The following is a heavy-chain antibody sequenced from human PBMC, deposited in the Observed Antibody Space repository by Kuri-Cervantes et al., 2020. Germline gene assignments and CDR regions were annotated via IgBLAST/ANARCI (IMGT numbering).Heavy chain of an antibody. CDR3: ARDVPYCSGGSCYSFIDY. CDR2: IYHSGST. D-gene: IGHD2-15*01. Sequence: GSLRLSCAVSGYSISSGYYWGWIRQPPGKGLEWIGSIYHSGSTYYNPSLKSRVTISVDTSKNQFPLKLSSVTAADTAVYYCARDVPYCSGGSCYSFIDYWGQGTLVTVSS. J-gene: IGHJ4*02. CDR1: GYSISSGYY. V-gene: IGHV4-38-2*02.